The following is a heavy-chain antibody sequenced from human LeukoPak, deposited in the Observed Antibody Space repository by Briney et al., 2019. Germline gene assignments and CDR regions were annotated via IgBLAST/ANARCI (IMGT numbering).Heavy chain of an antibody. CDR3: ARFKSTSCRFDP. J-gene: IGHJ5*02. CDR2: IHHSGST. V-gene: IGHV4-38-2*01. Sequence: SETLSLTCAVSGYSISSGYYWGWIRQTPGKGLEWIGSIHHSGSTYYNPSLKSRVTISVDTSKNQFSLKLSSVTAADTAVYYCARFKSTSCRFDPWGQGTLVTVSS. CDR1: GYSISSGYY. D-gene: IGHD2-2*01.